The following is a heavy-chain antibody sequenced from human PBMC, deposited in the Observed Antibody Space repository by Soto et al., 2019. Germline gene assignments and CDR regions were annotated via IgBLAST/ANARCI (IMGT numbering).Heavy chain of an antibody. D-gene: IGHD3-22*01. Sequence: QVQLVESGGGLVKPGGSLRLSCAASGFTFSDYYMSWIRQAPGRGLEWVSYISSSSSYTNYADSVKGRFTISRDNAKNSLYLQMNSLRAEDTAVYYCARGVLILGQYFDLWGRGTLVTVSS. CDR3: ARGVLILGQYFDL. CDR1: GFTFSDYY. CDR2: ISSSSSYT. J-gene: IGHJ2*01. V-gene: IGHV3-11*05.